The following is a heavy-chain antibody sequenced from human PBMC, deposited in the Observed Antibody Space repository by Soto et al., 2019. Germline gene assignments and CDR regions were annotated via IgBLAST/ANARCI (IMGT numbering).Heavy chain of an antibody. D-gene: IGHD6-13*01. CDR1: GYTFTGYY. CDR3: ARVPVGYSSSWYYFDY. CDR2: INPNSGGT. Sequence: SVKVSCKASGYTFTGYYMHWVRQAPVQGLEWMGWINPNSGGTNYAQKFQGWVTMTRDTSISTAYMELSRLRSDDTAVYYCARVPVGYSSSWYYFDYWGQGTLVTVSS. V-gene: IGHV1-2*04. J-gene: IGHJ4*02.